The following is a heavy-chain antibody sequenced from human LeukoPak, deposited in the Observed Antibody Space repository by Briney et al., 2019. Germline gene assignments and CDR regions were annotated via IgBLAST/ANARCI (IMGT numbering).Heavy chain of an antibody. CDR2: VSSSGSTI. V-gene: IGHV3-48*02. J-gene: IGHJ4*01. D-gene: IGHD5-12*01. CDR3: ASPVNSGYDRATFDY. CDR1: GFTFSSYS. Sequence: GGSLRLSCAASGFTFSSYSMNWVRQAPGKGLEWVSYVSSSGSTIYYADSVKGRFTISRDNAKNSLYLQMNSLRDEDTAVYYCASPVNSGYDRATFDYWGQEPWSPSPQ.